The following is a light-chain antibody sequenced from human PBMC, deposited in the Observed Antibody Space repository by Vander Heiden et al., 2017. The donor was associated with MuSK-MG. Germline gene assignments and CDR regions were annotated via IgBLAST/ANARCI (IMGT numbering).Light chain of an antibody. CDR2: DGR. Sequence: QSALTQPASVSGSPGPSLTISCTGTSSDLGDYNYVSWYQKHPGKAPKLIIYDGRNRPSGVSNRFSASKSGSTAALTSSGLQAEDEADYYCSSDTSISNLGVFGIGTKVTVL. CDR3: SSDTSISNLGV. CDR1: SSDLGDYNY. V-gene: IGLV2-14*01. J-gene: IGLJ1*01.